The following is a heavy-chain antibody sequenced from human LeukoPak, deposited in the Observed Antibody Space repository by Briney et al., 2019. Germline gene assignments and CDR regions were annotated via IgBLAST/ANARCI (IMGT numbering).Heavy chain of an antibody. CDR3: ARDGALYHDFWSGYNVPHYYYYYMDV. V-gene: IGHV4-59*01. CDR1: GGSISSYY. CDR2: IYYSGST. Sequence: SETLSLTCTVSGGSISSYYWSWLRQPPGKGLEWIGYIYYSGSTNYNPSLKSRVTISVDTSKNQFSLKLSSVTAADTAVYYCARDGALYHDFWSGYNVPHYYYYYMDVWGKGTTVTVSS. D-gene: IGHD3-3*01. J-gene: IGHJ6*03.